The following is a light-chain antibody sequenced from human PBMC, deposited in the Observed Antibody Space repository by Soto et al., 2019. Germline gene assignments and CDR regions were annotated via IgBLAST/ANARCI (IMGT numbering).Light chain of an antibody. CDR1: QSVSSN. V-gene: IGKV3-15*01. Sequence: EIVMAQSPATLSVSPGERATLSCRASQSVSSNLAWYQQKPGQAPRLLIYGASTRATGMPGTFSGRGSGTEFTLTITSLRPEDFGVYYCQQYRSWPRTFGQGTKVDIK. CDR3: QQYRSWPRT. CDR2: GAS. J-gene: IGKJ1*01.